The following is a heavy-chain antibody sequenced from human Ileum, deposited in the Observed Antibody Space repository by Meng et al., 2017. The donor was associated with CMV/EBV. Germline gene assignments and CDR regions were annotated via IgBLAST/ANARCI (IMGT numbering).Heavy chain of an antibody. J-gene: IGHJ4*02. CDR2: MDPNSGNT. V-gene: IGHV1-8*03. CDR3: ARRLAASGTTFGY. D-gene: IGHD6-13*01. CDR1: GYTFTSYD. Sequence: CKASGYTFTSYDIDWVRQATGEGLEWMGWMDPNSGNTGYAQKFQGRVTITRNTSISTAYMALSSLRSEDTAVYYCARRLAASGTTFGYWGQGTLVTVSS.